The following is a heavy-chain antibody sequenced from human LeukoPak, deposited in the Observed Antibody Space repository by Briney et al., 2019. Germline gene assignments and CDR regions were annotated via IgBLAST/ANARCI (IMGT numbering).Heavy chain of an antibody. CDR1: GGSMRSSNYR. Sequence: PSETLSLTCTVSGGSMRSSNYRWGWIRQPPGKGLEWIASIEYSGKADYNPSLKSRVTISVDTSKNQFSLRLTSVTAADTAVYYCAKLVPSPTVFDFDYWGQGILVTVSS. J-gene: IGHJ4*02. CDR3: AKLVPSPTVFDFDY. V-gene: IGHV4-39*01. D-gene: IGHD2-2*01. CDR2: IEYSGKA.